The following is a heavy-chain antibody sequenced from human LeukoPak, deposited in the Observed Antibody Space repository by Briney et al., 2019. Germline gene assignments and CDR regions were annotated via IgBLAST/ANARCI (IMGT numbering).Heavy chain of an antibody. CDR2: ISGSGGST. V-gene: IGHV3-23*01. D-gene: IGHD5-24*01. J-gene: IGHJ4*02. CDR1: GFTFSSYA. CDR3: AKDQQDGYNFGNLFDY. Sequence: PGGSLRLSCAASGFTFSSYAMSWVRQAPGKGLEWVSAISGSGGSTNYADSVKGRFTISRDNSKNTLYLQMNSLRAEDTAVYYWAKDQQDGYNFGNLFDYCGQGTLVTVSS.